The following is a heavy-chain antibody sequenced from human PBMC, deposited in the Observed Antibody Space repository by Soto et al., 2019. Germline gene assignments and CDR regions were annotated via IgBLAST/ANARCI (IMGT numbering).Heavy chain of an antibody. CDR3: ARLGQQLVLWAFDI. D-gene: IGHD6-13*01. CDR1: GASISSYY. Sequence: PSETLSLTCTVSGASISSYYWSWIRQPAGKGLEWIGRIYTSGSTNYNPSLKSRVTMSVDTSKNQFSLKLSSVTAADTAVYYCARLGQQLVLWAFDIWGQGTMVTVSS. V-gene: IGHV4-4*07. CDR2: IYTSGST. J-gene: IGHJ3*02.